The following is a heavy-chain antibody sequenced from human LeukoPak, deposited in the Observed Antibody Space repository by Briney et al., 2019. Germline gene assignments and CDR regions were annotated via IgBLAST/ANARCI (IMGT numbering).Heavy chain of an antibody. CDR1: GFTFSSYS. Sequence: MSGGSLRLSCAASGFTFSSYSMSWVRQAPGKGLEWVSSIISSSSYIYYADSMQGRFTTSRDTAKNSLYLQMNRLRAEATAVHYCARESYCSSTSCYNGIDYWGQGNLVTVSS. J-gene: IGHJ4*02. CDR2: IISSSSYI. V-gene: IGHV3-21*01. CDR3: ARESYCSSTSCYNGIDY. D-gene: IGHD2-2*02.